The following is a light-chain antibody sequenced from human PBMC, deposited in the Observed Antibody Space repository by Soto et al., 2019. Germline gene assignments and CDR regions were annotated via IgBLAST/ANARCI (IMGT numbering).Light chain of an antibody. CDR3: QSYDKSVSGSDV. CDR1: SSNIGAGYD. Sequence: QAVVTQPPSVSGAPGQRVIISCTGSSSNIGAGYDVNWYQQLPGTAPKLLIYLNVNRPSGVPDRFSGSKSATSASLAISGLQAEDEAEYYCQSYDKSVSGSDVFGTGTKLTVL. J-gene: IGLJ1*01. V-gene: IGLV1-40*01. CDR2: LNV.